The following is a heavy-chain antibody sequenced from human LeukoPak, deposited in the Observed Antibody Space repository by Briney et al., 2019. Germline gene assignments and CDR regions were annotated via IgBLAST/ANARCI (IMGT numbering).Heavy chain of an antibody. Sequence: KSGGSLRLSCAASGFTFSSYSMNWVRQAPGKGLEWVSSISSSSSYIYYADSVKGRFTTSRDNAKNSLYLQMNSLRAEDTAEYYCARDSPWGVRERGFDYWGQGTLVTVSS. J-gene: IGHJ4*02. CDR2: ISSSSSYI. V-gene: IGHV3-21*01. D-gene: IGHD1-26*01. CDR1: GFTFSSYS. CDR3: ARDSPWGVRERGFDY.